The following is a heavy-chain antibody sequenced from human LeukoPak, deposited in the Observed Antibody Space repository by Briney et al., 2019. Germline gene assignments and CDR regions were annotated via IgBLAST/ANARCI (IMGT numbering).Heavy chain of an antibody. Sequence: GASVNVACKASGYTFTHYHIHWVRQAPAQRLEWMGWINAKSGDTEYAQKFEARVTMTRDTSITTIYMEVSRLSSDDTAVYYCARQNTGQLEYWGQGTLVTVSS. CDR3: ARQNTGQLEY. J-gene: IGHJ4*02. V-gene: IGHV1-2*02. CDR1: GYTFTHYH. D-gene: IGHD2-8*02. CDR2: INAKSGDT.